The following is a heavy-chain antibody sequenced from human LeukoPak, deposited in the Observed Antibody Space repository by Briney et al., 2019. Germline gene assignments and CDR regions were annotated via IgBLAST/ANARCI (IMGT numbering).Heavy chain of an antibody. CDR1: GGSISSGGYY. V-gene: IGHV4-31*03. Sequence: SETLSLTCTVSGGSISSGGYYWSWVRQHPGKGLEWIGYIYYSGSTYYNPSLKSRVTISVDTSKNQFSLKLSSVTAADTAVYYCARVGRGYSYGYGVCFDYWGQGTLVTDSS. CDR2: IYYSGST. CDR3: ARVGRGYSYGYGVCFDY. J-gene: IGHJ4*02. D-gene: IGHD5-18*01.